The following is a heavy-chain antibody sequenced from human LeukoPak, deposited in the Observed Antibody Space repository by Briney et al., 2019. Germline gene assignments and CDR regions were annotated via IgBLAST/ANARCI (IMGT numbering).Heavy chain of an antibody. V-gene: IGHV3-7*01. CDR3: ARGGTMSPFDY. CDR1: GFTFSSYW. CDR2: INQDGSEK. J-gene: IGHJ4*02. Sequence: GGSLRLSCAASGFTFSSYWMSWVRQAPGQGLEWVANINQDGSEKYYVDSVRGRFTISRDNAKNSLHLQMNSLRAEDTAVYYCARGGTMSPFDYWGQGTLVTVSS. D-gene: IGHD3-22*01.